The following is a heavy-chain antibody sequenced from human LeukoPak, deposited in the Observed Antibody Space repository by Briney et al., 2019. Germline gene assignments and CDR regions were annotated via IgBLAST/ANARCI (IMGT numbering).Heavy chain of an antibody. D-gene: IGHD6-13*01. CDR3: AREIGSAARGR. CDR1: GFTLSRYL. V-gene: IGHV3-7*03. Sequence: GGSLRLSRGASGFTLSRYLMRWVRPAPAKGVEGVANIKEDGSEKYYVDSVKGRFTISRDNAKNSLYLQMNSLRAEDTAVYYCAREIGSAARGRWGQGTLVTVSS. CDR2: IKEDGSEK. J-gene: IGHJ4*02.